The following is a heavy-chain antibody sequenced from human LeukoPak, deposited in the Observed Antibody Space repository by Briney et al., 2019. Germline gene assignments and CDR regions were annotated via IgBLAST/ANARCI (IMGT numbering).Heavy chain of an antibody. V-gene: IGHV3-30*04. CDR2: ISYDGTYK. D-gene: IGHD2/OR15-2a*01. J-gene: IGHJ4*02. CDR3: ARSVIYGQNSGGDY. CDR1: VVSVRREV. Sequence: ARRLWGEASVVSVRREVLNWQGQGPLRPLEEVGVISYDGTYKYCTDSLNDRLSISRDNSKITLYLQMNSLRVVDTAVYYCARSVIYGQNSGGDYWGKGTLVTVSS.